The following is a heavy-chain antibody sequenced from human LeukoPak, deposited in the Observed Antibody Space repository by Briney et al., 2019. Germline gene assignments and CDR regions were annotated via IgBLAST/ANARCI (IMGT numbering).Heavy chain of an antibody. CDR1: GGSISSGDYY. CDR2: IYYSGST. V-gene: IGHV4-30-4*01. D-gene: IGHD5-12*01. CDR3: ASLILSGYDSQFDY. J-gene: IGHJ4*02. Sequence: PSQTLSLTCTVSGGSISSGDYYWSWIRQPPGKGLECIGYIYYSGSTYYNPSLKSRVTISIDTSKNQFSLKLSSVTAADTAVYYCASLILSGYDSQFDYWGQGTLVTVSS.